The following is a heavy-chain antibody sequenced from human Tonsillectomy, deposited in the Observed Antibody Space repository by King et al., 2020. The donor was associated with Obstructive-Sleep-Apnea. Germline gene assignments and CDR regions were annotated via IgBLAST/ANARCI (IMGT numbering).Heavy chain of an antibody. Sequence: VQLQQSGPGLVKPSQTLSLTCGISGDSVSSNTAAWNWIRQSPSRGLEWLGRTYFRSKWYNDYAVALKSRITINPDTSKNQFSLHLNSVTPEATAVYYCTRDSGVPFDHWGQGSLVTVSS. D-gene: IGHD3-10*01. CDR2: TYFRSKWYN. CDR3: TRDSGVPFDH. J-gene: IGHJ4*02. CDR1: GDSVSSNTAA. V-gene: IGHV6-1*01.